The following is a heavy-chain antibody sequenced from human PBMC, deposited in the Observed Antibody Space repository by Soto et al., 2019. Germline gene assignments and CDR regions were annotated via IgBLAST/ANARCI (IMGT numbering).Heavy chain of an antibody. CDR2: INHSGST. J-gene: IGHJ4*02. CDR1: GGSFSGYY. CDR3: ASLQGRVYYYGSDPVDY. V-gene: IGHV4-34*01. D-gene: IGHD3-10*01. Sequence: QVQLQQWGAGLLKPSETLSLTCAVYGGSFSGYYWSWIRQPPGKGLEWIGEINHSGSTNYNPSLKCRVTISVDTSKNQFSLKLSSVTAAGTAVYYCASLQGRVYYYGSDPVDYWGQGSLVTVSS.